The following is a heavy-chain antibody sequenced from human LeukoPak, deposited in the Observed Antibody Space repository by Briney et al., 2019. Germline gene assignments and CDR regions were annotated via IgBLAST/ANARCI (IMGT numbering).Heavy chain of an antibody. D-gene: IGHD1-26*01. CDR1: GFTFSSYS. J-gene: IGHJ3*02. CDR2: ISSSSSYI. Sequence: GGSLRLPCAASGFTFSSYSMNWVRQAPGKGLEWVSSISSSSSYIYYADSVKGRFTISRDNAKNSLYLQMNSLRAEDTAVYYCAAWELLSAFDIWGQGTMVTVSS. CDR3: AAWELLSAFDI. V-gene: IGHV3-21*01.